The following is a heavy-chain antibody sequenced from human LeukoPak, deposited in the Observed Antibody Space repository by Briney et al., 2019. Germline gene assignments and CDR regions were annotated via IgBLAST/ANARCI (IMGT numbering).Heavy chain of an antibody. CDR2: IFPIDSET. V-gene: IGHV5-51*01. D-gene: IGHD2-15*01. J-gene: IGHJ6*02. Sequence: GESLKISCKASGYSFSSDWIAWVRQMPGKGLEWMGIIFPIDSETTYSPSFQGQVTISADKSISTAYLQWSSLKASDTAMYYCTRGCSGGSCSRDAMDVWGQGTVVTVSS. CDR3: TRGCSGGSCSRDAMDV. CDR1: GYSFSSDW.